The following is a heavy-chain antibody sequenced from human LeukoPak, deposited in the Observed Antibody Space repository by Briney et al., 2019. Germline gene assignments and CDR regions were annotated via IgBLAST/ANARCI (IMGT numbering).Heavy chain of an antibody. CDR2: INHGGST. D-gene: IGHD6-19*01. CDR3: ARETSLAGFASGLGFNY. Sequence: SETLSLTCVVYGGSFSDYYWSWIRQPPGKGLQWIGEINHGGSTNYNPSLKSRVTISVDTSKNQLSLQLTSVTAADTATYYCARETSLAGFASGLGFNYWGQGILVTVSS. J-gene: IGHJ4*02. V-gene: IGHV4-34*01. CDR1: GGSFSDYY.